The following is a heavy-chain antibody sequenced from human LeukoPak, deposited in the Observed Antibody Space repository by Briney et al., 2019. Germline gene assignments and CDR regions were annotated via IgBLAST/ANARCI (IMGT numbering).Heavy chain of an antibody. J-gene: IGHJ3*02. CDR1: GFTFSSHG. Sequence: GGSLRLSCAASGFTFSSHGMHWVRQAPGKGLEWVANIKQDGSEKYYVDSVKGRFTISRDNAKNSLYLQMNSLRAEDTAVYYCARVSGEDAFDIWGQGTMVTVSS. CDR3: ARVSGEDAFDI. V-gene: IGHV3-7*01. D-gene: IGHD3-10*01. CDR2: IKQDGSEK.